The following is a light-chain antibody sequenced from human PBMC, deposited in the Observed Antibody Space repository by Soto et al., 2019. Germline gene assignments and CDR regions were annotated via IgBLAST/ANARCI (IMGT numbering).Light chain of an antibody. CDR2: RNN. CDR1: SSNIGSNY. V-gene: IGLV1-47*01. CDR3: AAWDDSLSKV. Sequence: QSVLTQPPSASGTPGQRVTISCSGSSSNIGSNYVYWYQQLPGTAPKLLIYRNNQRPSGVPGRFSGSKSGTSASLAISGLRSEDEADYYCAAWDDSLSKVFGTGTKVTVL. J-gene: IGLJ1*01.